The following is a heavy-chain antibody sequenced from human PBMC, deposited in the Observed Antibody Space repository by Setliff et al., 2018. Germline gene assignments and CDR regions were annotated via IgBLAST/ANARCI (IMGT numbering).Heavy chain of an antibody. V-gene: IGHV3-48*01. CDR3: ATWDGKYSRY. D-gene: IGHD3-9*01. Sequence: GGSLRLSCAASGFSLSTYDVIYGMNWVRQTPGKGLEWISFINIGSSAIYYADSVKGRFTISRDNAKNSLYLQMGSLRAEDMAVYYCATWDGKYSRYWGQGTLVTVSS. J-gene: IGHJ4*02. CDR2: INIGSSAI. CDR1: GFSLSTYDVIYG.